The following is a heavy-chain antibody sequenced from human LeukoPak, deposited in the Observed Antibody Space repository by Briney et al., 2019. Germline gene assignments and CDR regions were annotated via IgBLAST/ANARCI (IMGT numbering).Heavy chain of an antibody. CDR1: GYSISSGYY. CDR2: IYHSGST. D-gene: IGHD2-2*01. Sequence: PSETLYLTCAVSGYSISSGYYWGWIRQPPGKGLEWIGSIYHSGSTYYNPSLKSRVTISVDTSKNQFSLKLSSVTAADTAVYYCARFGLGYCSSTSCRHWGQGTLVTVSS. J-gene: IGHJ4*02. V-gene: IGHV4-38-2*01. CDR3: ARFGLGYCSSTSCRH.